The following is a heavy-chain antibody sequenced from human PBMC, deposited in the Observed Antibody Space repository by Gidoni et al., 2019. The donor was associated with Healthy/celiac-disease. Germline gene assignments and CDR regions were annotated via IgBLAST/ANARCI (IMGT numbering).Heavy chain of an antibody. D-gene: IGHD3-22*01. V-gene: IGHV1-18*01. CDR2: ISAYNGNT. J-gene: IGHJ4*02. CDR3: ASRLASYYDSSGEFGY. CDR1: GYTFTSYG. Sequence: QVQLVQSGAEVKKPGDSVKVSCQASGYTFTSYGISWVRQAPGQGLEWMGWISAYNGNTNYAQKLQGRVTMTTDTSTSTAYMELRSLRSDDTAVYYCASRLASYYDSSGEFGYWGQGTLVTVSS.